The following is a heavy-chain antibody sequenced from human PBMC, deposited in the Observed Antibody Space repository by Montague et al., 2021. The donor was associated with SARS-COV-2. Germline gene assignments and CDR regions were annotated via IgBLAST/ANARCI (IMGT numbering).Heavy chain of an antibody. Sequence: SRRLSCAASGFTFSTYAMHWVRQAPGKGLEYVSGISSNGGNTNYADSVKGRFTISRDNSKNTLYLQMSSLRGEDTAVYYCVKNDGLLGMDVWGQGTTVTVSS. CDR1: GFTFSTYA. V-gene: IGHV3-64D*09. CDR3: VKNDGLLGMDV. J-gene: IGHJ6*02. CDR2: ISSNGGNT. D-gene: IGHD5-24*01.